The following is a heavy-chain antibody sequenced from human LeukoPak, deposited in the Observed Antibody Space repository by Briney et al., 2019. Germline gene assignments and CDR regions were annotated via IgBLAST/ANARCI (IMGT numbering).Heavy chain of an antibody. CDR3: ARVYSSGWYVDY. J-gene: IGHJ4*02. Sequence: IPSQTLSLTCTVSGGSISSGSYYWSWIRQPAGKGLEWIGRIYTSGSTNYNPSLKSRVTISVDTSKNQFSLKLSSVTAADTAVYYCARVYSSGWYVDYWGQGTLVTVS. D-gene: IGHD6-19*01. CDR1: GGSISSGSYY. CDR2: IYTSGST. V-gene: IGHV4-61*02.